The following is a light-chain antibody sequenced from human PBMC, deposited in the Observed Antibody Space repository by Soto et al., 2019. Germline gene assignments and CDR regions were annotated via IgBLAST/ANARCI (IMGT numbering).Light chain of an antibody. V-gene: IGKV1-39*01. J-gene: IGKJ1*01. CDR2: GAS. CDR3: LQTYNLPRT. Sequence: IQMTQSPSSLSASVGDRVTITCRASLNIGDSLSWFQQKAGKPPTQLIYGASALHSGVPVRFSGSASGTDFTLTLRNMKTEEFATYYCLQTYNLPRTFGHGAKGDIK. CDR1: LNIGDS.